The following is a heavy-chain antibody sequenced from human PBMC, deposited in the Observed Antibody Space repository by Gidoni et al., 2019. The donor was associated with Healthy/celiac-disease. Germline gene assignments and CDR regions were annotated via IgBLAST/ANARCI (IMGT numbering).Heavy chain of an antibody. D-gene: IGHD2-15*01. V-gene: IGHV3-33*08. CDR3: ARDPGVVVAASACYYYYYMDV. J-gene: IGHJ6*03. CDR2: IWYEGSNK. Sequence: VGFGGGVVPPGRSLAPVWSAVGFTLSSFGTHWVCQAPGNGREWVACIWYEGSNKYYADSEKGRFTISRDKSKNTLYLQMNSLRAEDTAVYYCARDPGVVVAASACYYYYYMDVWGKGTTVTVSS. CDR1: GFTLSSFG.